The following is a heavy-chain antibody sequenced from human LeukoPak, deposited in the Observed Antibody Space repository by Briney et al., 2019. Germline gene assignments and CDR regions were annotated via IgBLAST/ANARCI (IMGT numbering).Heavy chain of an antibody. V-gene: IGHV1-2*02. D-gene: IGHD2-8*01. CDR3: ATLMAHLDF. J-gene: IGHJ4*02. Sequence: GASVKVSCKAFGYTFTDYHMHWVRQAPGQGLEWMGWINPNSGDTNYAQKFQGRVTMTRDTTISTAYMELSRLTSDDTAVFYCATLMAHLDFWGQGTLVTVSS. CDR1: GYTFTDYH. CDR2: INPNSGDT.